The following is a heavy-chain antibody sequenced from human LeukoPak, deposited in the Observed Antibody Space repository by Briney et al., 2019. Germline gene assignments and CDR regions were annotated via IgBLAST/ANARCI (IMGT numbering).Heavy chain of an antibody. CDR2: INYSGST. CDR1: GDSIGSYY. V-gene: IGHV4-59*01. D-gene: IGHD3-3*01. Sequence: PSETLSLTCTVSGDSIGSYYWNWIRQPPGKGLEWIGSINYSGSTNYNPSLKSRVTISVDTSKNQFSLKLSPVTAADTAVYYCARLSGSGYYPSDYWGQGTLVTVSS. CDR3: ARLSGSGYYPSDY. J-gene: IGHJ4*02.